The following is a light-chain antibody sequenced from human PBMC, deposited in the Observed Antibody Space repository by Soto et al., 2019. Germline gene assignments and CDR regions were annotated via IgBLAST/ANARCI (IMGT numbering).Light chain of an antibody. Sequence: DLQMTQSPSSLSASVGDRVSITCRASQSIRSHLNWYQHKPGQAPKVLIYAASSLLGEVPSRFSGSGSGTDFTLTIKSLQPEDFATYYCQQSFSSPFTFGPGTKVDVK. V-gene: IGKV1-39*01. J-gene: IGKJ3*01. CDR3: QQSFSSPFT. CDR2: AAS. CDR1: QSIRSH.